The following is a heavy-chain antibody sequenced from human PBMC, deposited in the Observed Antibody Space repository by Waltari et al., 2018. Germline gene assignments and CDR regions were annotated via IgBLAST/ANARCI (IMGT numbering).Heavy chain of an antibody. J-gene: IGHJ5*02. Sequence: QVQLVQSGAEVKKPGASGKGSCKVSVYTLTELSMHCVREAPGKGLEWMVGFDPEDGETIYAQKFQGRVTMTEDTSTDTAYMELSSLRSEDTAVYYCATRGSYSSGWYGPWGQGTLVTVSS. V-gene: IGHV1-24*01. CDR3: ATRGSYSSGWYGP. CDR2: FDPEDGET. D-gene: IGHD6-19*01. CDR1: VYTLTELS.